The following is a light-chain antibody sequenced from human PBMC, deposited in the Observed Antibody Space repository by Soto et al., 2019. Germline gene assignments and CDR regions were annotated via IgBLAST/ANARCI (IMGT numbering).Light chain of an antibody. Sequence: QSALTQPPSVSAAPGQKVTISCSGSSSNIGNNYVSWYQQLPGTAPKLLIYDNNKRPSGIPDRFSGLKSGTSATLGITGLQTGDEAGYYCGTWDSSLGAVVFGGGTKLTVL. CDR2: DNN. V-gene: IGLV1-51*01. CDR3: GTWDSSLGAVV. CDR1: SSNIGNNY. J-gene: IGLJ2*01.